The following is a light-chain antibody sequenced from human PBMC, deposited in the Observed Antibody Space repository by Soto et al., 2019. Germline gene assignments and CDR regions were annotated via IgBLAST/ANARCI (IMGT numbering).Light chain of an antibody. V-gene: IGKV4-1*01. J-gene: IGKJ1*01. Sequence: DLVMTQSPDSLAVSLGERATINCKSSQSVLYSSNNKNYLAWYQQKSGQPPKLLIYWASTRESGVPDRFSGSGSGTDFTLTISSLQAEDVAVYYCQQYYGTPPGRTFGQGTKVEIK. CDR3: QQYYGTPPGRT. CDR2: WAS. CDR1: QSVLYSSNNKNY.